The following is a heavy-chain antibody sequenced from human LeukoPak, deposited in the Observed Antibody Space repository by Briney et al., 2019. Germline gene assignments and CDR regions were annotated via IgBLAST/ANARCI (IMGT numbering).Heavy chain of an antibody. Sequence: ASVKVSCKASGYTFTSYYMHWVRQAPGQGLEWMGIINPSGGSTSYAQKFQGRVTMTRDTSTSTAYMELSSLRSEDTAVYYCARDVTMDCSSTSCYESYFDYWGQGTLVTVSS. V-gene: IGHV1-46*01. CDR1: GYTFTSYY. D-gene: IGHD2-2*01. CDR3: ARDVTMDCSSTSCYESYFDY. CDR2: INPSGGST. J-gene: IGHJ4*02.